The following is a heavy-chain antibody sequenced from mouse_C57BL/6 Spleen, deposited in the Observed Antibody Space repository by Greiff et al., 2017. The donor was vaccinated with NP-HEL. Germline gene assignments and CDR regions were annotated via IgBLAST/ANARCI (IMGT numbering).Heavy chain of an antibody. V-gene: IGHV1-20*01. Sequence: VHVKQSGPELVKPGDSVKISCKASGYSFTGYFMNWVMQSHGKSLEWIGRINPYNGDTFYNQKFKGKATLTVDKSSSTAHMELRSLTSEDSAVYYCAGEGDYGGYFDVWGTGTTVTVSS. CDR1: GYSFTGYF. D-gene: IGHD2-4*01. J-gene: IGHJ1*03. CDR3: AGEGDYGGYFDV. CDR2: INPYNGDT.